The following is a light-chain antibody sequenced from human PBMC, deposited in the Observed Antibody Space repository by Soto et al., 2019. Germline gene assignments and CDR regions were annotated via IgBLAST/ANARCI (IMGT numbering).Light chain of an antibody. CDR2: EVS. V-gene: IGLV2-14*01. CDR3: CSYAGRNTWV. CDR1: SSDIGSYNF. J-gene: IGLJ2*01. Sequence: QSALTQPASVSGSPGQSITISCTGTSSDIGSYNFVSWYQHHPGKAPKLLIYEVSYRPSGISDRFSGSKSGNTVSLTISGLQAEDEADYYCCSYAGRNTWVFGGGTKLTVL.